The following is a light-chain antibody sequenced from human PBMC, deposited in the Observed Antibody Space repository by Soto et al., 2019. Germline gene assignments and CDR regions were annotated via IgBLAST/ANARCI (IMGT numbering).Light chain of an antibody. Sequence: DIQMTQSPSSLSASVGDRVTITCQASQDITNYLNWYQQKPGRAPKLLIYGASNLETGVPSRFSGSGSGTDFTFTISRLQPEDIATYFCQQDDDLPYTFGQGTKLEIK. CDR2: GAS. CDR3: QQDDDLPYT. V-gene: IGKV1-33*01. CDR1: QDITNY. J-gene: IGKJ2*01.